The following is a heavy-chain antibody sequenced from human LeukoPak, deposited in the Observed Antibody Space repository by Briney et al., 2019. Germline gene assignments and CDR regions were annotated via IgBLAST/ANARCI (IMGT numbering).Heavy chain of an antibody. D-gene: IGHD5-18*01. J-gene: IGHJ3*02. CDR2: ITGSGANT. Sequence: AGSLRLSCTASKYTFSICAMIGVRQAPGMGLEWVSSITGSGANTYYGDSVKGRFTISRDNSKNTLHLQMNTLRAEDTAVYYCARHRPRGFTYGLDAFDIWGQGTMVTVSS. CDR3: ARHRPRGFTYGLDAFDI. V-gene: IGHV3-23*01. CDR1: KYTFSICA.